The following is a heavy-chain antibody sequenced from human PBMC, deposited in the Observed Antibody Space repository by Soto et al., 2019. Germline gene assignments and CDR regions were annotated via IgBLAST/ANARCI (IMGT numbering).Heavy chain of an antibody. D-gene: IGHD6-13*01. CDR3: ARDLQYSRLFYGMDV. J-gene: IGHJ6*02. CDR1: VASSSGGGNS. Sequence: QVQLQESGPGLVSLHQTRSPPGLSSVASSSGGGNSGSGFRSPQGRAWRGMGYIYYSGSTYYNPSLKSRVTISVDTSKNQFSLKLSSVTAADTAVYYCARDLQYSRLFYGMDVWGQGTTVTVSS. V-gene: IGHV4-31*02. CDR2: IYYSGST.